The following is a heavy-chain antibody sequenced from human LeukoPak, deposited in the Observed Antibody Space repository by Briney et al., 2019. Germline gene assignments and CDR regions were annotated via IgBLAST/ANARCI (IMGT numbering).Heavy chain of an antibody. V-gene: IGHV4-59*04. Sequence: PGGSLRLSCAASGFTFSSYWMSWIRQPPGKGLEWIGNINYIGSTAYNPSLKSRATMSVDTSKNQFSLKMTSVTAADTAVYYCARLSKGRYFDYVFDYWGQGTLVTVSS. D-gene: IGHD3-9*01. J-gene: IGHJ4*02. CDR1: GFTFSSYW. CDR3: ARLSKGRYFDYVFDY. CDR2: INYIGST.